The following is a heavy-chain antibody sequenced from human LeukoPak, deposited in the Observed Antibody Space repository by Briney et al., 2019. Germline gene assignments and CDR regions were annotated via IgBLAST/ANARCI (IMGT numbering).Heavy chain of an antibody. V-gene: IGHV3-74*01. Sequence: GGSLRLSCAASGFTFSGHWMHWVRQAPGKGLVWVSRINTDGSSTSYADSVKGRFTISKDNAKNTLYLQMNGLRAEDTAVYYCARDGYSGYDLSVDYWGQGTLVTVSS. D-gene: IGHD5-12*01. CDR1: GFTFSGHW. CDR3: ARDGYSGYDLSVDY. CDR2: INTDGSST. J-gene: IGHJ4*02.